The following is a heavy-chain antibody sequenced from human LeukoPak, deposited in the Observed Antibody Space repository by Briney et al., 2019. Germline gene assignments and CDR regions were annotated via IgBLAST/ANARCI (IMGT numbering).Heavy chain of an antibody. CDR1: GFTLSSYG. CDR2: IRYDGSNK. J-gene: IGHJ5*02. V-gene: IGHV3-30*02. D-gene: IGHD2-21*02. CDR3: AKDGGGDFSWFDP. Sequence: PGGSLRLSCAASGFTLSSYGMHWVRQAPGKGLEWVAFIRYDGSNKYYADSVKGRFTISRDSSKNTLSLQMNSLRAEDTAVYYCAKDGGGDFSWFDPWGQGTLVTVSS.